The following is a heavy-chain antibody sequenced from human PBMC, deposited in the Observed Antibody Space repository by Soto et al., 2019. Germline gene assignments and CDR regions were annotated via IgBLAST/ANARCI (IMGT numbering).Heavy chain of an antibody. CDR3: ASVDYVFGSGLLHPCDYLGMDV. Sequence: SETLSLTCTVYGGSFSGYYWSWIRQPPGKGLEWIGEINHSGSTNYNPSLNSRATISIDTSKNQFSLKLNSVTAADTAVYYCASVDYVFGSGLLHPCDYLGMDVWGQGTTVTVSS. D-gene: IGHD3-3*01. J-gene: IGHJ6*02. CDR1: GGSFSGYY. V-gene: IGHV4-34*01. CDR2: INHSGST.